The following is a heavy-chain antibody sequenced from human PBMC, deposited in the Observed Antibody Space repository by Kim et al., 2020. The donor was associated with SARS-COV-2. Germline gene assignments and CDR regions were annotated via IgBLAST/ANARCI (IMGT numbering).Heavy chain of an antibody. D-gene: IGHD5-12*01. V-gene: IGHV3-21*01. Sequence: DSVKGRFTISRDNAKNSLYLQMNSLRAEDTAVYYCARDLVVEMATIRDDYWGQGTLVTVSS. CDR3: ARDLVVEMATIRDDY. J-gene: IGHJ4*02.